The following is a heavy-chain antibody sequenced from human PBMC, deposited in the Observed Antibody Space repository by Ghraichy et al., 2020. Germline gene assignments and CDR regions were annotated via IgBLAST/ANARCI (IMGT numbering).Heavy chain of an antibody. Sequence: SETLSLTCAVYGGSFSGYYWSWIRQPPGKGLEWIGEINHSGSTNYNPSLKSRVTISVDTSKNQFSLKLSSVTAADTAVYYCARGDSYGRVYFDYWGQGTLVTVSS. CDR3: ARGDSYGRVYFDY. D-gene: IGHD5-18*01. J-gene: IGHJ4*02. CDR1: GGSFSGYY. CDR2: INHSGST. V-gene: IGHV4-34*01.